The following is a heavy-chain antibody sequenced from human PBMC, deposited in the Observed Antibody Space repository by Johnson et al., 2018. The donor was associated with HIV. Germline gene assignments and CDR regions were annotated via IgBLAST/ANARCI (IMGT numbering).Heavy chain of an antibody. J-gene: IGHJ3*02. CDR2: ISWNSGSI. D-gene: IGHD2-15*01. V-gene: IGHV3-9*01. CDR3: AASPEDLRAFDI. CDR1: GFTFDDYA. Sequence: EVQLVESGGVVVQPGGSLRLSCAASGFTFDDYAMHWVRQAPGKGLEWVSGISWNSGSIGYADSVKGRFTISRDNAKNSLYLQMNSLRAEDTALYYCAASPEDLRAFDIWGQGTMVTVSS.